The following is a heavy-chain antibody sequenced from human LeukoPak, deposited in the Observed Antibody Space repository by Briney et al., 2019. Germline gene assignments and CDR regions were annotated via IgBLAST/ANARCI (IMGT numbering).Heavy chain of an antibody. CDR1: GGSISSSNW. J-gene: IGHJ6*02. V-gene: IGHV4-4*02. D-gene: IGHD3-10*01. Sequence: SGTLSLTCAVSGGSISSSNWWSWVRQPPGKGLEWIGEIYHSGSTNYNPSLKSRVTISVDKSKNQFSLKLNSITAADTAVFYCASFFYSGSGSYREDVWGQGTTVTVSS. CDR3: ASFFYSGSGSYREDV. CDR2: IYHSGST.